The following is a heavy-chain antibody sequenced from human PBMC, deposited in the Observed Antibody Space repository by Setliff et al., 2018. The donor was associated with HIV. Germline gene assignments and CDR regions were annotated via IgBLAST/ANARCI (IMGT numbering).Heavy chain of an antibody. D-gene: IGHD3-10*01. Sequence: PSETLSLTCSVSSDSISSGSYYWSWIRLPAGKGLEWIGQIHTSGSTNYNPPLKSRLTISIDTSKNQFSLKLSSVTAADTAVYYCARHSESMVRGVIDSWFDPWGQGTLVTVSS. CDR1: SDSISSGSYY. CDR3: ARHSESMVRGVIDSWFDP. J-gene: IGHJ5*02. CDR2: IHTSGST. V-gene: IGHV4-61*09.